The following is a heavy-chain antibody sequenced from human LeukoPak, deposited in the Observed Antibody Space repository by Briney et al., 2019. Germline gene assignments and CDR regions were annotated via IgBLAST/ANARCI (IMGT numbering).Heavy chain of an antibody. Sequence: PGGSLRLSCAASGFTFSIYAMHWVRQAPGKGLEWVGTISYDGTNIYYADSVKGRFTISRDTSRNTLYLQMNSLRAEDTALYYCAKGFSAYSGSSLDSWGQGTLVTVSS. J-gene: IGHJ4*02. CDR2: ISYDGTNI. V-gene: IGHV3-30*04. D-gene: IGHD1-26*01. CDR3: AKGFSAYSGSSLDS. CDR1: GFTFSIYA.